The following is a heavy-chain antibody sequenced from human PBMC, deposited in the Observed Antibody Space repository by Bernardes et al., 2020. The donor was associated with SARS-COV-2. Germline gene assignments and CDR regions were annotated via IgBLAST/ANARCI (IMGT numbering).Heavy chain of an antibody. Sequence: GASLKISCKGSGYTVTHYWITWVRQMPGKGLEWMGRIDPSDSYTNYNPSFQGHVTISVDKSLSTAYLQWNSLRAEDTAVYYCGSQGYCTGGTCQHYWGQGILVTVSS. V-gene: IGHV5-10-1*01. D-gene: IGHD2-15*01. CDR2: IDPSDSYT. CDR1: GYTVTHYW. CDR3: GSQGYCTGGTCQHY. J-gene: IGHJ4*02.